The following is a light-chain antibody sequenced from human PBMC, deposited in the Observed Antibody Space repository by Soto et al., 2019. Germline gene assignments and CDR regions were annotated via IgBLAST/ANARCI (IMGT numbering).Light chain of an antibody. CDR2: GAS. CDR1: QSISSY. CDR3: QQSYSIPWT. Sequence: DIQMTQSPSSLSASVGDRVTTTCRASQSISSYVNWYQQRPGKAPKVLLYGASSLQSGVPSRFSGSGYGTDFTLTVTNLQPEDFATYYCQQSYSIPWTFGQGTKVDIK. V-gene: IGKV1-39*01. J-gene: IGKJ1*01.